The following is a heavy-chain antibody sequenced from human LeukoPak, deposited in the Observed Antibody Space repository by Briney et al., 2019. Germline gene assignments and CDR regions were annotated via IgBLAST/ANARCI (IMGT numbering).Heavy chain of an antibody. Sequence: SETLSLTCTVSGVSISSGGYYWSWIRQHPGKGLEWIGYIYYGGSSYYNPSLKSRIAISVDTSENQFSPKLSSVTAADTAVYYCSISSGGYKLDSWGQGTLVTVSS. CDR1: GVSISSGGYY. D-gene: IGHD6-19*01. V-gene: IGHV4-31*03. CDR3: SISSGGYKLDS. CDR2: IYYGGSS. J-gene: IGHJ4*02.